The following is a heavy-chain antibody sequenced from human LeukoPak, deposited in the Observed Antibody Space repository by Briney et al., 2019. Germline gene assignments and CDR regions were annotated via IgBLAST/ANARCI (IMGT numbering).Heavy chain of an antibody. Sequence: GGSLRLSCAASGFTFSNHAMHWVRQTPGKGLEWVAVISYDGSNKYYADSVKGRFTISRDNSKNTLFLQMSSLRAEDTAVYYCARDFYPSTTVTTSLDYWGQGTLVTVSS. D-gene: IGHD4-17*01. CDR2: ISYDGSNK. J-gene: IGHJ4*02. CDR3: ARDFYPSTTVTTSLDY. V-gene: IGHV3-30*04. CDR1: GFTFSNHA.